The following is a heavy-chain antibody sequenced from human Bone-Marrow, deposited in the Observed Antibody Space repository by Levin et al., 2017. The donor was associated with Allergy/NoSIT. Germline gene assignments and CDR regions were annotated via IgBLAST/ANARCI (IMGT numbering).Heavy chain of an antibody. J-gene: IGHJ6*02. Sequence: GGSLRLSCAASGFTFDDYAMHWVRQAPGKGLEWVSGISWNSGSIGYADSVKGRFTISRDNAKNSLYLQMNSLRAEDTALYYCAKDFGSSWYKSWGNDYGMDVWGQGTTVTVSS. CDR2: ISWNSGSI. CDR3: AKDFGSSWYKSWGNDYGMDV. CDR1: GFTFDDYA. V-gene: IGHV3-9*01. D-gene: IGHD6-13*01.